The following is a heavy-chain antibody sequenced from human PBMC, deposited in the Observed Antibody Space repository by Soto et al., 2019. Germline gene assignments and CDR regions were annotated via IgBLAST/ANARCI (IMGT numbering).Heavy chain of an antibody. CDR3: ARDFGYYYYMDV. D-gene: IGHD3-10*01. J-gene: IGHJ6*03. Sequence: SVKVSCKASGGTFSSYTISWVRQAPGQGLEWMGRIIPILGIANYAQKFQGRVTITADKSTSTAYMELSSLRSEDTAVYYCARDFGYYYYMDVWGKGTTVTVSS. CDR2: IIPILGIA. CDR1: GGTFSSYT. V-gene: IGHV1-69*04.